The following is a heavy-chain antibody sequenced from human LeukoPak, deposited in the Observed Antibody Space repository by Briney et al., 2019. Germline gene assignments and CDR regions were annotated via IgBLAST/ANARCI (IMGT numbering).Heavy chain of an antibody. CDR3: ARDVSSGPPSSPDY. V-gene: IGHV1-69*04. D-gene: IGHD6-19*01. Sequence: GASVKVSCKTSGGTFSSYAISWVRQAPGQGLEWMGRIIPILGIANYAQKFQGRVTITADKSTSTAYMELSSLRSEDTAVYYCARDVSSGPPSSPDYWGQGTLVTVSS. J-gene: IGHJ4*02. CDR2: IIPILGIA. CDR1: GGTFSSYA.